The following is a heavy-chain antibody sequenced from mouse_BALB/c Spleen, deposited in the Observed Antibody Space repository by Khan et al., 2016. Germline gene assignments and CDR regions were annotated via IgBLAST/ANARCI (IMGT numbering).Heavy chain of an antibody. CDR1: GYTFTSHD. V-gene: IGHV1-85*01. J-gene: IGHJ1*01. CDR2: IFPGDGST. Sequence: QVQLQQSGAELVKPGASVKLSCKASGYTFTSHDLNWVMQRPEQGLEWIGLIFPGDGSTKYNEKFKGKATLTTDKSSSTAYMQLSRLTSADSAVYFCARLYGSTYWYFDGRGAGTTITISS. D-gene: IGHD1-1*01. CDR3: ARLYGSTYWYFDG.